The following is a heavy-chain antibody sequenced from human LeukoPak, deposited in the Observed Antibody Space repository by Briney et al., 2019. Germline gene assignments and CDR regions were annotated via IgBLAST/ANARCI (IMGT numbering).Heavy chain of an antibody. V-gene: IGHV3-30*02. D-gene: IGHD6-6*01. Sequence: GGSLRLSCAASGFIFSSYGMYWVRQAPGKGLEWVTFIRYDGSNKYYADSVKGRFTISRDNSKNTLYLQTNSLRADDTAVYYCAKAIAARDNDAFDVWGQGTMVTVSS. CDR2: IRYDGSNK. J-gene: IGHJ3*01. CDR1: GFIFSSYG. CDR3: AKAIAARDNDAFDV.